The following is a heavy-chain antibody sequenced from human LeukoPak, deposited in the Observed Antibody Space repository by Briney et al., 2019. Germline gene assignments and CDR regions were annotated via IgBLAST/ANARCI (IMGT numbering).Heavy chain of an antibody. CDR3: VTIEQWLGSALGY. J-gene: IGHJ4*02. V-gene: IGHV3-15*01. D-gene: IGHD6-19*01. CDR1: GFTFSNAW. CDR2: IRRKTVGGAT. Sequence: GGSLRLSCAASGFTFSNAWMSWVRQAPGKGLEWVGLIRRKTVGGATDSAAPVKGRFTISRDDSKDTLYLQMASLKTDDTAVYYCVTIEQWLGSALGYWGQGTLVTVSS.